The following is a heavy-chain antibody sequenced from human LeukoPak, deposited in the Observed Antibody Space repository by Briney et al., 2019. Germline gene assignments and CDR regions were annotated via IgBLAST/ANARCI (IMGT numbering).Heavy chain of an antibody. CDR1: GFTFDDYA. V-gene: IGHV3-9*01. CDR2: ISWNSGSI. Sequence: GRSLRLSCAASGFTFDDYAMHWVRQAPGKGLEWVSGISWNSGSIGYADSVKGRFTISRDNAKNSLYLQMNSLRDEDTALYYCAKGDHFMVRGVIIDYWGQGTLVTVSS. D-gene: IGHD3-10*01. J-gene: IGHJ4*02. CDR3: AKGDHFMVRGVIIDY.